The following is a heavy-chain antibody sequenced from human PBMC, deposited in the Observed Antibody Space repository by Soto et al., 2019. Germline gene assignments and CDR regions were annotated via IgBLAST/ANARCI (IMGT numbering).Heavy chain of an antibody. V-gene: IGHV4-34*01. CDR3: ARGGISHWAYFYYMDV. CDR2: INHLGSI. CDR1: GGSLSDYF. J-gene: IGHJ6*03. D-gene: IGHD2-21*01. Sequence: QVQLQQWGAGLLKPSETLSLTCVVSGGSLSDYFWSWIRQPPGMALEWIGEINHLGSINYNPSRKSRVTMSVDTSKHQFSLTLNSVTAADTATYYCARGGISHWAYFYYMDVWDRGTTVTVSS.